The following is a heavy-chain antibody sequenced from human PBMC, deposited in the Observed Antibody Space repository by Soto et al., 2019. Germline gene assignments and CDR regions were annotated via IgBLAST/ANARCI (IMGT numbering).Heavy chain of an antibody. CDR2: ISGSGGST. Sequence: PGGSLRLSCAASGFTFSSYAMSWVRQAPGKGLEWVSAISGSGGSTYYADSVKGRFTISRDNSKNTLYLQMNSLRAEDTAVYYCARELAGYSSSWYGMDVWGQGTTVTVSS. D-gene: IGHD6-13*01. CDR1: GFTFSSYA. J-gene: IGHJ6*02. V-gene: IGHV3-23*01. CDR3: ARELAGYSSSWYGMDV.